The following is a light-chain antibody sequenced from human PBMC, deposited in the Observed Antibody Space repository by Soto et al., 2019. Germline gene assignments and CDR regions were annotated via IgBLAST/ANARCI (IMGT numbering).Light chain of an antibody. V-gene: IGKV1-5*03. CDR2: KAS. CDR1: QSISNS. Sequence: DIQMTQSPSTLSASVGDRVTITCRATQSISNSLAWYQQKPGKAPKLLIYKASSLESGVPSRFGGSGSGTEFTLTITNLQPDDFATYYFQQYNRYWTFGQGTKVEIK. J-gene: IGKJ1*01. CDR3: QQYNRYWT.